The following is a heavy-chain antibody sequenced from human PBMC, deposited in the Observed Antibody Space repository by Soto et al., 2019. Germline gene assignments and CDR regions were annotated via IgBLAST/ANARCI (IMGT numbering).Heavy chain of an antibody. Sequence: GGSLRLSCAASGFTFSSYSMNWVRQAPGKGLEWVSSISSSSGYIYYADSVKGRFTISRDNAKNSLYLQMNSLRAEDTAVYYCAKDETYYDILTGYSPPPLYGMDVWGQGTTVTVSS. CDR3: AKDETYYDILTGYSPPPLYGMDV. J-gene: IGHJ6*02. CDR1: GFTFSSYS. D-gene: IGHD3-9*01. CDR2: ISSSSGYI. V-gene: IGHV3-21*04.